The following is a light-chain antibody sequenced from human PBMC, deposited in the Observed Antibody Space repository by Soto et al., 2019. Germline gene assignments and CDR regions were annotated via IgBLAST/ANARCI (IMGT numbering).Light chain of an antibody. CDR3: QQYGTSSGLLT. Sequence: EIVLTQSPGTLSLSPGERATLSCRASQSVSNTYLAWYQQKPGQAPRLLIYDASSRATGIPDRFSGSGSGPDFTLTISRLEPEDFAVYYCQQYGTSSGLLTFGPGTKVDIK. CDR2: DAS. CDR1: QSVSNTY. J-gene: IGKJ3*01. V-gene: IGKV3-20*01.